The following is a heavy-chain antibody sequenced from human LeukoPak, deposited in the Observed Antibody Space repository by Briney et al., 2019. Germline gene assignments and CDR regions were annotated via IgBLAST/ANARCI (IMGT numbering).Heavy chain of an antibody. CDR1: GGSVSNGSYY. Sequence: SETLSITCTVSGGSVSNGSYYWSWIRRPPGKGLEWIGYIYYSGSTNYNPSLKSRVTISVDTSKNQFSLKLSSVTAADTAVYYCARDLGYCSGGSCSYFDYWGQGTLVTVSS. CDR3: ARDLGYCSGGSCSYFDY. V-gene: IGHV4-61*01. J-gene: IGHJ4*02. CDR2: IYYSGST. D-gene: IGHD2-15*01.